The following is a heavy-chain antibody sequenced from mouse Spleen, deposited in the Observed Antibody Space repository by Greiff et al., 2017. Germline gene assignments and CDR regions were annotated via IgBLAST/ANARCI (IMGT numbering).Heavy chain of an antibody. Sequence: EVKLVESGPELVKPGASVKISCKASGYSFTGYFMNWVKQSHGKSLEWIGRINPYNGDTFYNQKFKGKATLTVDKSSSTAHMELLSLTSEDSAVYYCGTTTVVAVDYWGQGTTLTVSS. J-gene: IGHJ2*01. CDR1: GYSFTGYF. CDR2: INPYNGDT. D-gene: IGHD1-1*01. V-gene: IGHV1-37*01. CDR3: GTTTVVAVDY.